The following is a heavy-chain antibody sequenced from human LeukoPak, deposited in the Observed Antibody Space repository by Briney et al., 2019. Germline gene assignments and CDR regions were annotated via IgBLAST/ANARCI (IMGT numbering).Heavy chain of an antibody. CDR3: ASTSYSIGWYPPDY. CDR2: INLNNGGT. CDR1: GYTFTGYY. J-gene: IGHJ4*02. V-gene: IGHV1-2*02. D-gene: IGHD6-19*01. Sequence: ASVKVSCKASGYTFTGYYIHWVRQAPGQGLEWMGWINLNNGGTNYAQKFQGRVTMTRDTSISTAYMELSRLRSDDTAVYYCASTSYSIGWYPPDYWGQGTLVTVSS.